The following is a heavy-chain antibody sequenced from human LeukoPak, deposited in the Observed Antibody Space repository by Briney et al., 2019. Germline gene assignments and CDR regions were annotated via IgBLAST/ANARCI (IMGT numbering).Heavy chain of an antibody. CDR2: IYYSGST. Sequence: PSETLSLTCTVSGGSISSYYWSWIRQPPGKGLEWIGYIYYSGSTNYNPSLKSRVTISVDTSKNHFSLKLTSVTAADTAVYYCARLSSDVFDIWGQGTLVTVSS. V-gene: IGHV4-59*12. D-gene: IGHD3-10*01. CDR3: ARLSSDVFDI. J-gene: IGHJ3*02. CDR1: GGSISSYY.